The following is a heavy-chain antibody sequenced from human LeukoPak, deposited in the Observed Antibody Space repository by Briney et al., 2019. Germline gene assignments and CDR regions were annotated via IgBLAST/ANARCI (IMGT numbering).Heavy chain of an antibody. J-gene: IGHJ4*02. CDR1: GFTFSSYA. CDR3: ARVGNYYDSSGYHLDY. CDR2: ISYDGSNK. V-gene: IGHV3-30*04. D-gene: IGHD3-22*01. Sequence: PGGSLRLSCAASGFTFSSYAMHWVRQAPGKGLEWVAVISYDGSNKYYADSVKGRFTISRDNSKNTLYLQMNSLRAEDAAVYYCARVGNYYDSSGYHLDYWGQGTLVTVSS.